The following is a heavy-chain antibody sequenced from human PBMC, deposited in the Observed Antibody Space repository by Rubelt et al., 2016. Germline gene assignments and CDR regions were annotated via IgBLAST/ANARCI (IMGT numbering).Heavy chain of an antibody. V-gene: IGHV4-39*01. J-gene: IGHJ4*02. CDR2: AYYSGSA. Sequence: QLRESGPGLVKPSETLSLTCTVYGGSLSSSSAYLGWIRQPPGKGLEWIGRAYYSGSAYYRPSLTRRVTISVNTSKNQVTLTVSAAAAADTAVYYCARQQSWSYTDYCGQGPLVTVAS. CDR3: ARQQSWSYTDY. D-gene: IGHD2-15*01. CDR1: GGSLSSSSAY.